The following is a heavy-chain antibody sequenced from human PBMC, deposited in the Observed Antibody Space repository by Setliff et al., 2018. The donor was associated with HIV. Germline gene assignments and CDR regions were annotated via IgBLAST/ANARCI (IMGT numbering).Heavy chain of an antibody. J-gene: IGHJ4*02. V-gene: IGHV4-39*07. Sequence: SETLSLTCTVSGGSISRSTHHWAWIRQPPGKGLEWIGALSSKGQAYYNPSLKSRVAISIDSSKNLFSLRLDSLTAADTAVYYCAAQDLDLVKYYYMDYWGPGALVPSP. CDR2: LSSKGQA. CDR3: AAQDLDLVKYYYMDY. D-gene: IGHD2-21*01. CDR1: GGSISRSTHH.